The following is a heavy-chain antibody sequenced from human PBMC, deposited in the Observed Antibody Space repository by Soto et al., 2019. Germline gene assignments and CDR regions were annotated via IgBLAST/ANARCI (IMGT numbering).Heavy chain of an antibody. CDR1: GGSIISYY. V-gene: IGHV4-59*01. D-gene: IGHD4-17*01. J-gene: IGHJ4*02. Sequence: SETLSLTCTVSGGSIISYYWSWIRQPPGKGLEWIGYIYYSGSTNYIPSLKSRVTISVDTSKNQFSLKLSSVTAADTAVYYCARAHPYGGNSGYFDYWGQGTLVTVSS. CDR3: ARAHPYGGNSGYFDY. CDR2: IYYSGST.